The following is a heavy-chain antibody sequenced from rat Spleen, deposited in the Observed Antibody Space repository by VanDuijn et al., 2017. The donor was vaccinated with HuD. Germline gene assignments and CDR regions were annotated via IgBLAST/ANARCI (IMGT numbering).Heavy chain of an antibody. J-gene: IGHJ3*01. V-gene: IGHV5-31*01. Sequence: EVQLVESGGGLVQPGRSLRLSCVASGFTFNDYWMTWVRQAPGKGLEWVASITNTGGNTFYSDSVKGRFIISRDNAKNTLYLQMDSLRSEDTATYYCARHPTYYGFDGDWFACWGQGTLVTVSS. D-gene: IGHD1-9*01. CDR3: ARHPTYYGFDGDWFAC. CDR1: GFTFNDYW. CDR2: ITNTGGNT.